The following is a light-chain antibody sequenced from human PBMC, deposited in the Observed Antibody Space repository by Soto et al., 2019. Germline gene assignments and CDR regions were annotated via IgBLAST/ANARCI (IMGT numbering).Light chain of an antibody. V-gene: IGKV1-9*01. CDR3: QQLKSYPIT. Sequence: IQLTQSPSSLSASVGDRVTITCRASQTISSWLAWYQQKPGKAPKVLIYGASTLQGGVPSRFSGSGSGTEFTLTINSLQPGDFAAYYCQQLKSYPITFGQGTRLEIK. CDR2: GAS. J-gene: IGKJ5*01. CDR1: QTISSW.